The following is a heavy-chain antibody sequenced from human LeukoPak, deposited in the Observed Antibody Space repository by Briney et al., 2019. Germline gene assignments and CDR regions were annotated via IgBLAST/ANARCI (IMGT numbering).Heavy chain of an antibody. CDR3: ARDTGGRGRLDAFDI. Sequence: SETLSLTCAVSGGSISSSNWWIWVRQPPGKGLEWIGEIYHTGSTNYNPSLKSRVTTSVDKSKNQFSLKLSSVTAADTAMYYCARDTGGRGRLDAFDIWGQGTMVTVSS. D-gene: IGHD3-10*01. V-gene: IGHV4-4*02. CDR1: GGSISSSNW. J-gene: IGHJ3*02. CDR2: IYHTGST.